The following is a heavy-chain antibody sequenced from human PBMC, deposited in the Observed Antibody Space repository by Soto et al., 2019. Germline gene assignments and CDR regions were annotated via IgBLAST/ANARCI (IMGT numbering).Heavy chain of an antibody. Sequence: QTLSLTCAISGDSVSSNSAAWNWIRQSPSRGLEWLGRTYYRSKWYNDYAVSVKSRITINPDTSKNQFSLQLNSVTPEDTAVYYCARDPGYCSGGSCSVWFDPWGQGTLGTVSS. CDR3: ARDPGYCSGGSCSVWFDP. D-gene: IGHD2-15*01. CDR1: GDSVSSNSAA. J-gene: IGHJ5*02. V-gene: IGHV6-1*01. CDR2: TYYRSKWYN.